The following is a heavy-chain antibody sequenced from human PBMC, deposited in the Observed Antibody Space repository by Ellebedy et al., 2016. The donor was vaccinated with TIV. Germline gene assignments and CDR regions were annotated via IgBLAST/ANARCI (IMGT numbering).Heavy chain of an antibody. V-gene: IGHV1-8*02. J-gene: IGHJ4*02. Sequence: ASVKVSXKASRYTFASYYMHWVRQAPGQGLEWMGWMNPNSGNTGYAQKFQGRVTMTRNTSISTAYMELSSLRSEDTAVYYCAIPASSGWYPFDYWGQGTLVTVSS. CDR3: AIPASSGWYPFDY. CDR2: MNPNSGNT. CDR1: RYTFASYY. D-gene: IGHD6-19*01.